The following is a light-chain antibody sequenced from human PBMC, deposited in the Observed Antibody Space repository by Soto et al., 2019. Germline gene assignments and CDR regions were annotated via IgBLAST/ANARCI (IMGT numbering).Light chain of an antibody. CDR3: QQYDNYPLT. V-gene: IGKV1-5*01. Sequence: DIRMTQSPSTLSASVGDRVTITCGASQSVRSWLDWYQQKPGRAPKFLIYDASSLESGVPSRLRGSGYGTELTITISNMQTDDFETYYCQQYDNYPLTFGGGTKVDIK. J-gene: IGKJ4*01. CDR1: QSVRSW. CDR2: DAS.